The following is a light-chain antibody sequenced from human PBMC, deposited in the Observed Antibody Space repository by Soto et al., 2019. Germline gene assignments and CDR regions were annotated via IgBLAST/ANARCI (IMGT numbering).Light chain of an antibody. CDR2: DVS. V-gene: IGLV2-14*03. CDR1: SSDVSGYNY. CDR3: SSYTTSNTRQIV. J-gene: IGLJ1*01. Sequence: QPVLTQPASVSGSPGQSITISCTGTSSDVSGYNYVSWYQHHPGKAPKLMIFDVSNRPSGVSNRFSGSKSGNTASLTISGLQPEDEADYYCSSYTTSNTRQIVFGTGTKVTVL.